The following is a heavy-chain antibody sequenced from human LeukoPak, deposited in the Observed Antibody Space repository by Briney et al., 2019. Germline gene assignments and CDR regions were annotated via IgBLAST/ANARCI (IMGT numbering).Heavy chain of an antibody. CDR3: ARDSGRCSGDY. D-gene: IGHD2-15*01. Sequence: ASVTLSFTSSAYTFTIYDINWVRQAPGPGLEWMGCMSSNSGNTGYAETVKGRFTMSRNNSKSTLYMQMSSLRAEDTAVYYCARDSGRCSGDYWGQGTLVTVSS. CDR2: MSSNSGNT. V-gene: IGHV1-8*02. CDR1: AYTFTIYD. J-gene: IGHJ4*02.